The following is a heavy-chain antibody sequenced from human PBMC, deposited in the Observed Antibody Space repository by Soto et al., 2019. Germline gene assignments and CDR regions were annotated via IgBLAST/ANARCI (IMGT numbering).Heavy chain of an antibody. CDR2: IYYSGST. D-gene: IGHD2-8*01. CDR1: GGSISSSSYY. CDR3: ARQGIVLMVYAIEYNWFDP. Sequence: SETLSLTCTVSGGSISSSSYYWGWIRQPPGKGLEWIGSIYYSGSTYYNPSLKSRVTISVDTSKNQFSLKLSSVTAADTAVYYCARQGIVLMVYAIEYNWFDPWGQGTLVTVS. V-gene: IGHV4-39*01. J-gene: IGHJ5*02.